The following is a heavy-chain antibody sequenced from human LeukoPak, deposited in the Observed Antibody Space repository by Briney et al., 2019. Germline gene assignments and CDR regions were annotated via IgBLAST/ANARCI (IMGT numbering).Heavy chain of an antibody. D-gene: IGHD6-19*01. CDR1: GGSFSGYY. V-gene: IGHV4-34*01. J-gene: IGHJ4*02. CDR2: INHSGST. Sequence: SETLSLTCAVYGGSFSGYYWSWIRQPPGKGLEWIGEINHSGSTNYNPSLKSRVTISVDTSKNQFSLKLSSVTAADTAVYYCARRRSSGWYVSDYFDYWGQGTLVTVSS. CDR3: ARRRSSGWYVSDYFDY.